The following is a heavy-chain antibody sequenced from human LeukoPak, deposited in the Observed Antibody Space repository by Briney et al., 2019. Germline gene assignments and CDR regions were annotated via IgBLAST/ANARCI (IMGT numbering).Heavy chain of an antibody. J-gene: IGHJ4*02. V-gene: IGHV1-18*04. Sequence: ASVKVSCKASGYTFTGYYMHWVRQAPGQGLEWMGWISPYNGHTNYAQKLQGRVTMTTDTSTSTAFMELTSLRSDDTALYYCAREGNIRYFYYWGQGTLVTVSS. D-gene: IGHD3-9*01. CDR3: AREGNIRYFYY. CDR1: GYTFTGYY. CDR2: ISPYNGHT.